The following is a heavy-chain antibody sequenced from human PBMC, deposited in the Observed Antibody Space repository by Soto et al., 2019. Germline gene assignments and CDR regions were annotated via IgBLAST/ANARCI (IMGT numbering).Heavy chain of an antibody. V-gene: IGHV3-48*03. CDR2: ISGGGTTI. Sequence: GGSLRLSCAASGFTFISYEMNWVRQAPGKGLEWVSYISGGGTTIYYADSVKGRFTISRDNAKNSLYLQMNSLRTEDTAVYYCAMVSAAHSMDVWGQGTTVTVS. CDR3: AMVSAAHSMDV. CDR1: GFTFISYE. D-gene: IGHD2-2*01. J-gene: IGHJ6*02.